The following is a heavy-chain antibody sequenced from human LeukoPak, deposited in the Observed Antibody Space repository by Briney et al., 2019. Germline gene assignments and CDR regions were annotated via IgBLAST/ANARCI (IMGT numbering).Heavy chain of an antibody. Sequence: SETLSLTCTVSGGSVSSGSYSWSWIRQPPGKGLEWIGYIYHSGSTYYNPSLKSRVTISVDRSKNQFSLKLSSVTAADTAVYYCARAIAAAGTGFDPWGQGTPVTVSS. J-gene: IGHJ5*02. CDR1: GGSVSSGSYS. CDR3: ARAIAAAGTGFDP. D-gene: IGHD6-13*01. CDR2: IYHSGST. V-gene: IGHV4-30-2*01.